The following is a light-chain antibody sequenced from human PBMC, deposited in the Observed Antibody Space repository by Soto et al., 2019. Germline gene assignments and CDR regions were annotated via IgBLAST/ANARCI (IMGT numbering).Light chain of an antibody. CDR2: GAS. Sequence: EIVMTQSPATLSVSPGERATLSCRASQSVGSNLAWYQQKPGQAPRLLIYGASTRATGIPARFSGSGSGTEFTLTISSLQSEDFAIYFCQQYNNWPPDRTFGQGTNVHIK. V-gene: IGKV3-15*01. CDR1: QSVGSN. J-gene: IGKJ1*01. CDR3: QQYNNWPPDRT.